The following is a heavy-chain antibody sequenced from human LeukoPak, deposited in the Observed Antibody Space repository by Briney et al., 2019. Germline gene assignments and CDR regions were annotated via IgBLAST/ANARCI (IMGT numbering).Heavy chain of an antibody. V-gene: IGHV5-51*01. CDR3: ARQGSGYYEGLTDY. CDR2: IYPGDSDT. J-gene: IGHJ4*02. D-gene: IGHD3-3*01. CDR1: GDSFTSYW. Sequence: GESLKISCKGSGDSFTSYWIGWLRQMPAKSLEWMGIIYPGDSDTRYNPALQGQVTISADKSISTAYLQWSSLKASDTAMYYCARQGSGYYEGLTDYWGQGTLVTVSS.